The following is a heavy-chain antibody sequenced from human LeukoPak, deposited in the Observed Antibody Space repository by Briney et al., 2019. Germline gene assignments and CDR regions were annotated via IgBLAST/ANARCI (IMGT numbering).Heavy chain of an antibody. D-gene: IGHD6-13*01. CDR1: GYTFTSYY. Sequence: ASVKVSCKASGYTFTSYYMHWVRQAPGQGLEWMGWINPNSGGTNYAQKFQGRVTMTRDTSISTAYMELSRLRSDDTAVYYCARGPIAAAGSYYYYYYMDVWGKGTTVTVSS. V-gene: IGHV1-2*02. CDR2: INPNSGGT. CDR3: ARGPIAAAGSYYYYYYMDV. J-gene: IGHJ6*03.